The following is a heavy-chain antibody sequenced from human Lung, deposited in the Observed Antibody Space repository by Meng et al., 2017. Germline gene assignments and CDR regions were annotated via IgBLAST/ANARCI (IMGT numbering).Heavy chain of an antibody. V-gene: IGHV4-34*01. CDR3: ARGPTTMAHDFDY. CDR1: GGSFNDYY. CDR2: INHSGST. Sequence: VPVQRWGGGLLEASETLAPPCVVSGGSFNDYYWSWIRQPPGKGLEWIGEINHSGSTNYNPSLESRATISVDTSQNNLSLKLSSVTAADSAVYYCARGPTTMAHDFDYWGQGTLVTVSS. J-gene: IGHJ4*02. D-gene: IGHD4-11*01.